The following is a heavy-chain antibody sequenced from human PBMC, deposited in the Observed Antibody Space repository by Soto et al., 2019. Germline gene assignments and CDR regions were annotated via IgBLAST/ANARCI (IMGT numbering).Heavy chain of an antibody. V-gene: IGHV4-31*03. CDR1: VGSSSSGGYY. J-gene: IGHJ4*02. D-gene: IGHD3-10*01. Sequence: SQSLSLTGPVSVGSSSSGGYYWSWIRQHPGKGLEWIGYIYYSGSTYYNPSLKSRVTISVDTSKNQFSLKLSSVTAADTAVYYCARGSMVRGVIKYFDYWGQGTLVTVSS. CDR3: ARGSMVRGVIKYFDY. CDR2: IYYSGST.